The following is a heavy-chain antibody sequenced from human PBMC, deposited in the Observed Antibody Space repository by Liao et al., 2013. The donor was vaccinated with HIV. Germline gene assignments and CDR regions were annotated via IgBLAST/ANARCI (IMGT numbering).Heavy chain of an antibody. CDR2: ISYSGST. Sequence: QVQLQESGPGLVKPSETLSLTCTVSGGSISSYYWSWIRQPPGKGLEWIGYISYSGSTNYNPSLKSRVTISVDTSKNQFSLKLSSVTAADTAVYYCARGAVVIALRGVAQYFQHWGQGTLVTVSS. CDR1: GGSISSYY. D-gene: IGHD2-21*01. CDR3: ARGAVVIALRGVAQYFQH. J-gene: IGHJ1*01. V-gene: IGHV4-59*01.